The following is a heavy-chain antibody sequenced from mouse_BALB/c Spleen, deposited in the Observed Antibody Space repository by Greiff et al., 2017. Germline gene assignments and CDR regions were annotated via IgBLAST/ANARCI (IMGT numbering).Heavy chain of an antibody. D-gene: IGHD2-1*01. CDR3: AEGDGNYVDY. V-gene: IGHV1-74*01. Sequence: VQLQQSGPQLVRPGASVKISCKASGYSFTSYWMHWVKQRPGQGLEWIGMIDPSDSETRLNQTFKDKATLTVDKSSSTAYMQLSSPTSEDAAVYYCAEGDGNYVDYWGQGTTLTVSS. J-gene: IGHJ2*01. CDR1: GYSFTSYW. CDR2: IDPSDSET.